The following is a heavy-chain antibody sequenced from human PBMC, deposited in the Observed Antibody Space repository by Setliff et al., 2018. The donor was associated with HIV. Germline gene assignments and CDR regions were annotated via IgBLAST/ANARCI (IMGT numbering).Heavy chain of an antibody. Sequence: GASVKVSCKASGYTFTSYGISWVRQAPGQGLEWMGIINPSGGSTNYAQKFQGRVTMTRDTSTSTVYMELSSLRSEDTAVYYCARDHMSVGAWVGATSRGLFQHWGQGTLVTVSS. V-gene: IGHV1-46*01. CDR3: ARDHMSVGAWVGATSRGLFQH. D-gene: IGHD1-26*01. J-gene: IGHJ1*01. CDR2: INPSGGST. CDR1: GYTFTSYG.